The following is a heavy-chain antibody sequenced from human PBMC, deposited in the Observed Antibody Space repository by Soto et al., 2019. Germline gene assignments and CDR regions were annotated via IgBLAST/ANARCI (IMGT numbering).Heavy chain of an antibody. CDR3: ARDSIPYYYDSSGYYYGDAFDI. CDR1: GYTFTSYG. Sequence: ASVKVSRKASGYTFTSYGISWVRQAPGQGLEWMGWISAYNGNTNYAQKLQGRVTMTTDTSTSTAYMELRSLRSDDTAVYYCARDSIPYYYDSSGYYYGDAFDIWGQGTMVTVSS. D-gene: IGHD3-22*01. V-gene: IGHV1-18*04. CDR2: ISAYNGNT. J-gene: IGHJ3*02.